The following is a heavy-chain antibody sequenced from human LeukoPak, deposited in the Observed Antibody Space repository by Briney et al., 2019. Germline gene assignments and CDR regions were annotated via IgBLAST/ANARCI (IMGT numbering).Heavy chain of an antibody. Sequence: GGSLRLSCAASGFTFSNYGMHWVRQAPGKGLEWVAVIWYDGSNKYCADSVKGRFTISRGNSKNTLYLQINSLRAEDTAMYYCARELPPVVNYRFDHWGQGTLVTVSS. D-gene: IGHD1-7*01. V-gene: IGHV3-33*01. CDR3: ARELPPVVNYRFDH. J-gene: IGHJ5*02. CDR1: GFTFSNYG. CDR2: IWYDGSNK.